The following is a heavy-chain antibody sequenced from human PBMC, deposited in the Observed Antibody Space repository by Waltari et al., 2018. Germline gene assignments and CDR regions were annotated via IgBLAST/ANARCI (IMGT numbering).Heavy chain of an antibody. CDR1: GAAVSSNRYY. CDR3: VRPPHCRGATCTAL. D-gene: IGHD2-15*01. J-gene: IGHJ4*02. Sequence: QLQESGPGRVQPSESLSLTCPVSGAAVSSNRYYWGWIRQSPGKGLVWIGSVLSNGNTYYNPSLKSRVTISVDTSRNQFFLMLTSVTAADTAVYFCVRPPHCRGATCTALWGQGTLVSVSS. CDR2: VLSNGNT. V-gene: IGHV4-39*01.